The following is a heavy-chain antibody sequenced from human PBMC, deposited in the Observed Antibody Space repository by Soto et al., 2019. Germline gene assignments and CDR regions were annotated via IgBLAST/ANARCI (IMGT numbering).Heavy chain of an antibody. CDR3: ARDQGDYYGSGSYIY. CDR2: INAGNGNT. V-gene: IGHV1-3*01. CDR1: GYTFTSYA. Sequence: QVQLVQSGAEVKKPGASVKVSCKASGYTFTSYAMHWVRQAPGQRLEWMGWINAGNGNTKYSQKFHGRVTITRDTSASTAYMELSSLRSEDTAVYYCARDQGDYYGSGSYIYWGQGTLVTVSS. J-gene: IGHJ4*02. D-gene: IGHD3-10*01.